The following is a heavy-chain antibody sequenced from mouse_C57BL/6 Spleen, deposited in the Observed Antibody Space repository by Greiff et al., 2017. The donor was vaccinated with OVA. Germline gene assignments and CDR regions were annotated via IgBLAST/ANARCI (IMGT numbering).Heavy chain of an antibody. Sequence: VQLQQSGPVLVKPGASVKMSCKASGYTFTDYYMNWVKQSHGKSLEWIGVINPYNGGTSYNQKFKGKATLTVDKSSSTAYMELNSLTSEDSAVYYCARASYGSSFDYWGQGTTLTVSS. CDR1: GYTFTDYY. CDR3: ARASYGSSFDY. V-gene: IGHV1-19*01. CDR2: INPYNGGT. D-gene: IGHD1-1*01. J-gene: IGHJ2*01.